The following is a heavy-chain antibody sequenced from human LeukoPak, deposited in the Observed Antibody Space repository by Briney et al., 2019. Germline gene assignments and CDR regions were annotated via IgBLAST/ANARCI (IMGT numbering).Heavy chain of an antibody. V-gene: IGHV3-21*01. CDR2: ISSSSSYI. J-gene: IGHJ4*02. CDR3: ARGPYSSSWYVDY. Sequence: GGSLRLSCAASGFTFSSYSMNWVRQAPGKGLEWVSSISSSSSYIYYADSVKGRFTISRDNAKSSLYLQMNSLRAEDTAVYYCARGPYSSSWYVDYWGQGTLVTVSS. CDR1: GFTFSSYS. D-gene: IGHD6-13*01.